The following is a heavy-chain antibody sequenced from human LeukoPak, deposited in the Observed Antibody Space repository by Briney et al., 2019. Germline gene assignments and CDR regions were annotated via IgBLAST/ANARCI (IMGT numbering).Heavy chain of an antibody. CDR2: IASDGSST. V-gene: IGHV3-74*01. Sequence: GGSLRLSCAASGFTFSSYWMNWVRQAPGKGLVWVSRIASDGSSTTYADSVKGRFSISRDNAENTLYLQMNSLRVEDTAVYYCARGRPHGNDYWGQGTLVTVSS. J-gene: IGHJ4*02. CDR1: GFTFSSYW. CDR3: ARGRPHGNDY. D-gene: IGHD4-23*01.